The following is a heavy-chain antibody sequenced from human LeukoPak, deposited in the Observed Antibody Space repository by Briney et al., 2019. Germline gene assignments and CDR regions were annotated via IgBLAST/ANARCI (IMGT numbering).Heavy chain of an antibody. CDR1: VGSVSSGSYN. Sequence: SETLSLTCAVSVGSVSSGSYNWSWLRQPPGKTLEWIGHIYYSGGTNYNPSIKSLVTISVDPSRNQFSLKLTSLTAADTAVYYCARGIFYYYGSSGYYHFDYWGQGSLVTVSA. CDR2: IYYSGGT. CDR3: ARGIFYYYGSSGYYHFDY. V-gene: IGHV4-61*01. D-gene: IGHD3-22*01. J-gene: IGHJ4*02.